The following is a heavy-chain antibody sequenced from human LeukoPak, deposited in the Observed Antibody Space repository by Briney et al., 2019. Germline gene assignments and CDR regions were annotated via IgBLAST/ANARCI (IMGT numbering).Heavy chain of an antibody. CDR3: ASSRCSASCYSRYYYGMDV. CDR1: GFTFSNYS. Sequence: PGGSLRLSCAASGFTFSNYSMHWVRQAPGKGLEWVSSISSSSSYIYYADSVKGRFTISRDNAKNSLYLQMNSLRAEDTAVYYGASSRCSASCYSRYYYGMDVWGKGTTVTVSS. V-gene: IGHV3-21*01. J-gene: IGHJ6*04. CDR2: ISSSSSYI. D-gene: IGHD2-2*02.